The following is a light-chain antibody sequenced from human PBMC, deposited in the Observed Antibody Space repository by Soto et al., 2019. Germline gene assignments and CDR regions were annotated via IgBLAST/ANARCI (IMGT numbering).Light chain of an antibody. CDR1: QSISSN. Sequence: VVMTQSPATLSVSPGERATLSCRASQSISSNLAWYQQKPGQAPRLLIYGASIRATGIPARFSGSGSGTEFTLTISSLQSEDFAVYYCQQYNNWPWTFGQGTKVDI. V-gene: IGKV3-15*01. J-gene: IGKJ1*01. CDR3: QQYNNWPWT. CDR2: GAS.